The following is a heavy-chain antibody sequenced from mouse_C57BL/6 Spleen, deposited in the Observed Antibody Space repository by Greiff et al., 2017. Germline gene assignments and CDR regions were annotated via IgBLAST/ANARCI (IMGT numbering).Heavy chain of an antibody. V-gene: IGHV1-80*01. CDR1: VYAFSSYW. J-gene: IGHJ2*01. CDR3: ARWYTGNDFDY. Sequence: VQLQQSGAELVQPGASVKISCKASVYAFSSYWMTWVEQRPGKGLEWIGQIYPGDGDTNYNGKFKGKATLTADKSANTAYMQLSSLTSEDSSGYCCARWYTGNDFDYWGQGTTLTVSS. CDR2: IYPGDGDT. D-gene: IGHD1-1*02.